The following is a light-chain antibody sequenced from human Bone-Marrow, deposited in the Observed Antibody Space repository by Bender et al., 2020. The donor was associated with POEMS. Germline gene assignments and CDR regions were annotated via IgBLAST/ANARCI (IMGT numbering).Light chain of an antibody. CDR2: DVS. CDR1: SSDVGDNNY. J-gene: IGLJ2*01. Sequence: QSALTQPASVSGSPGQSITISCTGTSSDVGDNNYVSWYQHHPGKAPKVMIYDVSNRPSGISTRFSGSKSGNTASLTISGLQAQDEADYYCSSYTSTNTVIFGGGTTLTVL. V-gene: IGLV2-14*03. CDR3: SSYTSTNTVI.